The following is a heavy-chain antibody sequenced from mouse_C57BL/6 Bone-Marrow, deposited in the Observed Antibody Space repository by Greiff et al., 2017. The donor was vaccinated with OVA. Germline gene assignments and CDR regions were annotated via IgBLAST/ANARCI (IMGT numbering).Heavy chain of an antibody. CDR3: TACDSSTGY. CDR2: IDPENGDT. V-gene: IGHV14-4*01. CDR1: GFNIKDDY. D-gene: IGHD1-1*01. Sequence: EVQLQESGAELVRPGASVKLSCTASGFNIKDDYMHWVKQRPEQGLEWIGWIDPENGDTEYASKFQGKATITADTSSNTAYLQLSSLTSEDTAVYYCTACDSSTGYWGQGTTLTVSS. J-gene: IGHJ2*01.